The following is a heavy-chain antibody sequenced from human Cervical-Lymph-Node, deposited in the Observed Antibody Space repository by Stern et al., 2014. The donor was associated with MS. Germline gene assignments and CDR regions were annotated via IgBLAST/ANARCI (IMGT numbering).Heavy chain of an antibody. V-gene: IGHV1-8*01. J-gene: IGHJ5*02. CDR2: MNPKIGNT. D-gene: IGHD6-6*01. Sequence: VQLVQSGAEVKKPGASVKVSCKASGYTFINYDINWVRQAPGRGLEWIGWMNPKIGNTGYAQEFQGRVTMTTNTSISTVYMELSSLTSDDTAVYYCARGLVVSSSLWFDPWGQGTLVTVSS. CDR1: GYTFINYD. CDR3: ARGLVVSSSLWFDP.